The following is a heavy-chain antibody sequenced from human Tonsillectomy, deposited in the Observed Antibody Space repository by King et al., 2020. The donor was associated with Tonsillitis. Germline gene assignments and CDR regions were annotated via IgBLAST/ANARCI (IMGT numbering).Heavy chain of an antibody. Sequence: VQLVQSGGGLVKPGGSLRLSCAPSGFTFSTYSMSWVRQAPGKGLEWVSSITSSSNYISYADSVTGRFSISRDNAKNSLHLQMNGLRAEDTAMYYCATTSIAAAGSYWGQGTLVTVSS. D-gene: IGHD6-13*01. V-gene: IGHV3-21*01. J-gene: IGHJ4*02. CDR2: ITSSSNYI. CDR1: GFTFSTYS. CDR3: ATTSIAAAGSY.